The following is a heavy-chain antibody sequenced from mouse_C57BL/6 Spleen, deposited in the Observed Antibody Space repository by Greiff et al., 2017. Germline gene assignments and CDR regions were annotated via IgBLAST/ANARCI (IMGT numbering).Heavy chain of an antibody. Sequence: QVQLQQSGPELVKPGASVKISCKASGYAFSSSWMNWVKQRPGKGLEWIGRIYPGDGDTNYNGKFTGKATLTADKSSSTAYMQLSSLTSEDSAVYFCASNWDGDYWGQGTTLTVAS. CDR2: IYPGDGDT. CDR1: GYAFSSSW. CDR3: ASNWDGDY. V-gene: IGHV1-82*01. J-gene: IGHJ2*01. D-gene: IGHD4-1*01.